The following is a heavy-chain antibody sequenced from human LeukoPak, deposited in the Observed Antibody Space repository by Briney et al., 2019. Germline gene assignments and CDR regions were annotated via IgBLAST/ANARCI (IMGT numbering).Heavy chain of an antibody. D-gene: IGHD3-22*01. CDR1: GFTFSSYG. CDR2: ISYDGSNK. CDR3: AKEEGVYYDSSGSYYFDY. J-gene: IGHJ4*02. V-gene: IGHV3-30*18. Sequence: GGSLRLSCAASGFTFSSYGMHWVRQAPGKGLEWVAVISYDGSNKYYADSVKGRFTISRDNSKNTLYLQMNSLRAEDTAVYYCAKEEGVYYDSSGSYYFDYWGQGTLVTVSS.